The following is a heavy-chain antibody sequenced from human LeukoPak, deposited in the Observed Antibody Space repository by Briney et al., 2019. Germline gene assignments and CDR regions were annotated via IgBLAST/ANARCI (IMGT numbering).Heavy chain of an antibody. V-gene: IGHV3-48*02. J-gene: IGHJ4*02. Sequence: GGSLRLSCAASGFTFSSYNMDWVRQAPGKGLEWVSYISSSSSTIYYADSVKGRFTISRDNAKNSLYLQMNSLRDEDTAVYYCAREYSSSSGSVSDYWGQGTLVTVSS. CDR3: AREYSSSSGSVSDY. D-gene: IGHD6-6*01. CDR1: GFTFSSYN. CDR2: ISSSSSTI.